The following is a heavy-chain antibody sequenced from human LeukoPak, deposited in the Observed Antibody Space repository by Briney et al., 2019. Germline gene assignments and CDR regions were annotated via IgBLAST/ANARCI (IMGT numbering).Heavy chain of an antibody. D-gene: IGHD3-22*01. V-gene: IGHV3-23*01. J-gene: IGHJ4*02. CDR2: ISGGGGST. CDR3: AKSSYYDASGYYREYYFDS. Sequence: GGSLRLSCVPSGFSFSNYAMCWVRQAPGKGLEWVSSISGGGGSTHYVDSVKGRFTISRDKTKNTLYLQMNSLRAEDTAVYYCAKSSYYDASGYYREYYFDSWGQGTLVTVSS. CDR1: GFSFSNYA.